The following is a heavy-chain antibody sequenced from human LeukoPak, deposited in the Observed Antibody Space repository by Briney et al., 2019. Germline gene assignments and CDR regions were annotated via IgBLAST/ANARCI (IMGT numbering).Heavy chain of an antibody. D-gene: IGHD3/OR15-3a*01. CDR2: INPKSGGT. V-gene: IGHV1-2*02. CDR3: AVGGTGYNTFDY. Sequence: AAVKVTFKASAYSFTGYHMHWVRQAPGQGLEWMGCINPKSGGTNYAQKSRGRVTMTRDTSIRTGYMELSRLRSDGTAVYYCAVGGTGYNTFDYWSQGTLVPVSS. J-gene: IGHJ4*02. CDR1: AYSFTGYH.